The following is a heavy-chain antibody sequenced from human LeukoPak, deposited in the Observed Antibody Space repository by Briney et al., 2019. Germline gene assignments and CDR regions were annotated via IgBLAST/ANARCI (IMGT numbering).Heavy chain of an antibody. D-gene: IGHD6-6*01. CDR3: ANTHCDSSPIVWNF. CDR1: GFTVGSNY. CDR2: IYTGGST. V-gene: IGHV3-53*01. Sequence: GGSLRLSCAASGFTVGSNYMSWVRQAPGKGLEWVSVIYTGGSTYYADSVKGRFTISRDNSKNTLYLQMNSLRAEDTAVYYCANTHCDSSPIVWNFWGQGTLVTVSS. J-gene: IGHJ4*02.